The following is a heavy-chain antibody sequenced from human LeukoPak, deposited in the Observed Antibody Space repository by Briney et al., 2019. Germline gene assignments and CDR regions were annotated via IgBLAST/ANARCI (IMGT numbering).Heavy chain of an antibody. CDR2: IYYSGST. CDR1: GGSLSSSSYY. D-gene: IGHD2-15*01. Sequence: SETLSLTCTVSGGSLSSSSYYWGWIRQPPGKGLEWLGSIYYSGSTYYNPSLKSRVTISIDTSKNQFSLKLSSVTAADTAVYYCARLGVAAGLDYWGQGTLVTVSS. CDR3: ARLGVAAGLDY. J-gene: IGHJ4*02. V-gene: IGHV4-39*01.